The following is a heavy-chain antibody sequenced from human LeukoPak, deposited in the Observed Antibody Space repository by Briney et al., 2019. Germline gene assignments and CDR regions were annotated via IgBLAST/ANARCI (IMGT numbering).Heavy chain of an antibody. Sequence: GGSLRLSCAASGFTFSTYVMSWVRQAPGKGLVWVAGFVSNGVSANYADSVKGRFTISRDNTKNTLYLQMNSLSAEDTAVYYCAKFSGWPTNYFDYWGQGTLVTVSS. V-gene: IGHV3-23*01. CDR3: AKFSGWPTNYFDY. J-gene: IGHJ4*02. D-gene: IGHD6-19*01. CDR2: FVSNGVSA. CDR1: GFTFSTYV.